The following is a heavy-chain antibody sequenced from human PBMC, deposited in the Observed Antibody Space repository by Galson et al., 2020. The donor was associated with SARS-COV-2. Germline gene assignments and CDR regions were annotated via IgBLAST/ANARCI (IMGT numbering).Heavy chain of an antibody. Sequence: QLGESLKISCAASGFTFSSYGMHWVRQAPGKGLEWVAVISYDGSNKYYADSVKGRFTISRDNSKNTLYLQMNSLRAEDTAVYYCAKHGGSYFDYWGQGTLVTISS. CDR1: GFTFSSYG. CDR3: AKHGGSYFDY. D-gene: IGHD1-26*01. J-gene: IGHJ4*02. V-gene: IGHV3-30*18. CDR2: ISYDGSNK.